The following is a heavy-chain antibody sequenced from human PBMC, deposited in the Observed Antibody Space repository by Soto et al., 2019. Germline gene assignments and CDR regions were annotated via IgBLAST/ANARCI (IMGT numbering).Heavy chain of an antibody. D-gene: IGHD3-10*01. Sequence: QVQLQQSGPGLVKPSQTLSLTCAISGDSVSSNSAAWNWLRQSPSRGLEWLGRTYYRSKWYNDYVVSVKSQITINPDTSKNQFSLQLNSVTPEDTAVSYCARERGVLSEAFDIWGQGTVVTVSS. CDR3: ARERGVLSEAFDI. CDR2: TYYRSKWYN. J-gene: IGHJ3*02. CDR1: GDSVSSNSAA. V-gene: IGHV6-1*01.